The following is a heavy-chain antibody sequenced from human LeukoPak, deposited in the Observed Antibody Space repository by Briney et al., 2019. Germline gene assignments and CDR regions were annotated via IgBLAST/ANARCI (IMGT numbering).Heavy chain of an antibody. CDR3: ARVMGAVAGRGSFDY. CDR1: GGSFSGYY. V-gene: IGHV4-34*01. Sequence: SETLSLTCAVYGGSFSGYYWSWIRQPPGKGLEWIGEINHSGSTNYNPSLKSRVTISVDTSKNQFSLKLSSVTAADTAVYYCARVMGAVAGRGSFDYWGQGTLVTVSS. CDR2: INHSGST. J-gene: IGHJ4*02. D-gene: IGHD6-19*01.